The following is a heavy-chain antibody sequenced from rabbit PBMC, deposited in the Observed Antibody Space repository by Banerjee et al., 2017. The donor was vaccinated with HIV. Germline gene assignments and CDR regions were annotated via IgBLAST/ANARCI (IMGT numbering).Heavy chain of an antibody. V-gene: IGHV1S40*01. J-gene: IGHJ4*01. D-gene: IGHD1-1*01. CDR3: ARGTNSIGVGAGTL. CDR2: IGTTSGDI. Sequence: QQLEESGGGLVQPGASLTLTCTASGFSFSDGYYMCWVRQTPGKGLEWIGCIGTTSGDIGYASWAKGRFTISKTSSTTVTLQMTSLTAADTATYFCARGTNSIGVGAGTLWGQGTLVTVS. CDR1: GFSFSDGYY.